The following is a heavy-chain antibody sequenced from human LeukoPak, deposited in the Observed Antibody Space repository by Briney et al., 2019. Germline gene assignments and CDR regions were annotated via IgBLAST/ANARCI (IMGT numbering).Heavy chain of an antibody. CDR2: VYYSGST. CDR3: ASGYSYGADY. D-gene: IGHD5-18*01. V-gene: IGHV4-39*01. CDR1: GGSISSSSYY. Sequence: SETLSLTCTVSGGSISSSSYYWGWIRQPPGKGLEWIGSVYYSGSTYYNPSLKSRVTISVDTSKNQFSLKLSSVTAADTAVYYCASGYSYGADYWGQGTLVTVSS. J-gene: IGHJ4*02.